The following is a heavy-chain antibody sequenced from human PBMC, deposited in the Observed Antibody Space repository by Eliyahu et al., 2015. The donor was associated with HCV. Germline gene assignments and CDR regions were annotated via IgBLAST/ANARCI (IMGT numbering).Heavy chain of an antibody. V-gene: IGHV3-11*01. Sequence: VQLVXSGGGLVKPGGSLRLSCXASGFAFSDCYMNWIRQAPGKGLEWVSYISGSGSDIKYADSVKGRFTISRDNAQNSLYLQMHSLRADDSAVYYCVRHARVADIWGQGTTVTVSS. CDR3: VRHARVADI. CDR1: GFAFSDCY. CDR2: ISGSGSDI. J-gene: IGHJ3*02. D-gene: IGHD2-15*01.